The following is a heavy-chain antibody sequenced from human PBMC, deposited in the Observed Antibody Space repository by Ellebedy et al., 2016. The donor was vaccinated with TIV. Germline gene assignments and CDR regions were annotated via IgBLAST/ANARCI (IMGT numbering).Heavy chain of an antibody. CDR2: IYHSGST. CDR3: VSSPSGYEIPY. V-gene: IGHV4-39*07. D-gene: IGHD5-12*01. Sequence: SETLSLXCNVSGGTISSTNYYWGWIRQSPEKGLEWIGSIYHSGSTYYNPSLKSRLTISLDTTKNQFSLRLDSVTAADTAVYYCVSSPSGYEIPYWGQGTLVTVSS. CDR1: GGTISSTNYY. J-gene: IGHJ4*02.